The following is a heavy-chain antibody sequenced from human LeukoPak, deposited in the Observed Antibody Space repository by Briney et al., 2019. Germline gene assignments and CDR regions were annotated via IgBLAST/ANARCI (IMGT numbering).Heavy chain of an antibody. V-gene: IGHV1-69*04. D-gene: IGHD2-15*01. CDR1: GGTFSSYA. CDR2: IIPILGIA. J-gene: IGHJ6*02. CDR3: AGSPTPAGGMDV. Sequence: ASVKVSCKASGGTFSSYAISWVRQAPGQGLEWMGRIIPILGIANYAQKFQGRVTITADKSTSTAYMELRSLRSDDTAVYYCAGSPTPAGGMDVWGQGTTVTVSS.